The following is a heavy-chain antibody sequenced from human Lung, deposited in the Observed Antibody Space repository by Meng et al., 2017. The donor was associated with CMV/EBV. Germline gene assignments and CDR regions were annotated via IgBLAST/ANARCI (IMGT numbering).Heavy chain of an antibody. CDR3: TSLVIAILGGLWFDP. J-gene: IGHJ5*02. Sequence: GGSLRLXXTASGFTFGDYAMSWVRQAPGKGLEWVGFIRSKAYGGTTEYAASVKGRFTISRDDSKSIAYLQMNSLKTEDTAVYYCTSLVIAILGGLWFDPWGQGXLVTVSS. D-gene: IGHD2-21*01. CDR1: GFTFGDYA. CDR2: IRSKAYGGTT. V-gene: IGHV3-49*04.